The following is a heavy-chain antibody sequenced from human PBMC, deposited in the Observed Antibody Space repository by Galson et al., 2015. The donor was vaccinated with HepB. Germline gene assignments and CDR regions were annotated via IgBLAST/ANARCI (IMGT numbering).Heavy chain of an antibody. V-gene: IGHV3-74*01. D-gene: IGHD4-23*01. Sequence: SLRLSCAASGFTFSSYWMHWVRQAPGKGLVWVSRINSDGSSTSYADSVKGRFTISRDNAKNTLYLQMNSLRAEDTAVYYCARDLGYGGNGYYFDYWGQGTLVTVSS. J-gene: IGHJ4*02. CDR2: INSDGSST. CDR3: ARDLGYGGNGYYFDY. CDR1: GFTFSSYW.